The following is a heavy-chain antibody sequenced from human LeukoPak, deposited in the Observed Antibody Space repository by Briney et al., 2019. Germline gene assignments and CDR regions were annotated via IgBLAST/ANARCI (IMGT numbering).Heavy chain of an antibody. CDR1: GYNFSTYW. CDR2: IDPSESYT. Sequence: GESLKISCKGSGYNFSTYWISWVRQMPGKGLEWMVRIDPSESYTNYSPSFQGHITISAEKSITTAYLQWNSLQASDTAMYYCARNNVWKTAVDFDFWGQGTLVTVSS. V-gene: IGHV5-10-1*01. D-gene: IGHD1-1*01. CDR3: ARNNVWKTAVDFDF. J-gene: IGHJ4*02.